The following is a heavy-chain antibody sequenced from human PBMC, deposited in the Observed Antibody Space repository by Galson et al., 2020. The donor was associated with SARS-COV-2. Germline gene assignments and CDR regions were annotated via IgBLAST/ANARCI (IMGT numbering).Heavy chain of an antibody. CDR2: TLSDGSDK. V-gene: IGHV3-30*04. Sequence: GESLKISCAASVFIFSSYAMHWVPQAPGKGLELVAVTLSDGSDKYYADSVKGRFTISRDNSKNTVYLQMNILSRGDTAVYYCAKDTGRGAVAASGLDFWGQGTLVTVSS. J-gene: IGHJ4*02. CDR3: AKDTGRGAVAASGLDF. D-gene: IGHD6-19*01. CDR1: VFIFSSYA.